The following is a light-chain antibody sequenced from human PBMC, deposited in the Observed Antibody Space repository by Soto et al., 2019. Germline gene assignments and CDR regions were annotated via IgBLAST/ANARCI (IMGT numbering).Light chain of an antibody. Sequence: DIQMTQSPSTLSACVGERVTITCRASQSISSWLAWYQQKPGTAPKVLIYHASNLQSGVPSRFSGSGSGTEFTLTISSLQPDDFATYYFQPDNSYSFAQGAKVDI. CDR1: QSISSW. CDR3: QPDNSYS. V-gene: IGKV1-5*01. J-gene: IGKJ1*01. CDR2: HAS.